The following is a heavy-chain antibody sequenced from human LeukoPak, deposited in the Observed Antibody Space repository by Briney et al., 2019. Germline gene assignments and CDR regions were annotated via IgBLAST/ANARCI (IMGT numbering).Heavy chain of an antibody. CDR2: IKQDGSEK. D-gene: IGHD5-24*01. CDR1: GFTFSAYW. Sequence: PGGSLRLSCAASGFTFSAYWMCWVRQAPGKGLEWVANIKQDGSEKYYVDSVKGRFTISRDNAKNSLYLQMNSLRAEDTAIYYCTRVGYIDEGIDYWGQGTLVTVSP. CDR3: TRVGYIDEGIDY. J-gene: IGHJ4*02. V-gene: IGHV3-7*04.